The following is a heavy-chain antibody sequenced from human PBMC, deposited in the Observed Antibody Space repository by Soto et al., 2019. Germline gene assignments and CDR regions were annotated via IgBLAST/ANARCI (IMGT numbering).Heavy chain of an antibody. CDR1: GGGFNSYA. Sequence: QVQLVQSGAEVKKPGSSVKVSCKASGGGFNSYAFSWVRQAPGQGLEWMGALIPSFGTANYAQKFQGRVTSTADESTTTVYMDLSSLTPDDTAMYFCARAGDCSGGSCYSFIRDSWGQGTQVTVSS. V-gene: IGHV1-69*01. J-gene: IGHJ5*02. D-gene: IGHD2-15*01. CDR2: LIPSFGTA. CDR3: ARAGDCSGGSCYSFIRDS.